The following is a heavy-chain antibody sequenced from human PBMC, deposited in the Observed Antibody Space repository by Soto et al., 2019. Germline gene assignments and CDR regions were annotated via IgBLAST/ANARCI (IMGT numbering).Heavy chain of an antibody. CDR1: GFTFSSYA. Sequence: EVQLLESGGGLVQPGGSLRLSCAASGFTFSSYAMSWVRQAPGKGLEWVSAISGSGGSTYYADSVKGRFTISRDNSKNTLYLQMNSLRAEDTAVYYCAKGGYSNAGYYYYYMDVWGKGTTVTVSS. CDR2: ISGSGGST. V-gene: IGHV3-23*01. CDR3: AKGGYSNAGYYYYYMDV. D-gene: IGHD4-4*01. J-gene: IGHJ6*03.